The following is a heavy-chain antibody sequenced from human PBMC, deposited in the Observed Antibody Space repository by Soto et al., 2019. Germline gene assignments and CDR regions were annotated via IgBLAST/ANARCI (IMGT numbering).Heavy chain of an antibody. CDR2: IIPIFGTA. J-gene: IGHJ6*02. CDR3: ASPTREWLPTARDYYYGMDV. Sequence: QVQLVQSGAEVKKPGSSVKVSCQASGGTFISYAISWVLQAPGQGLEWMGGIIPIFGTANYAQKFQGTVTITADKSTSTAFIELSVLRSDDTAVYYCASPTREWLPTARDYYYGMDVWGQGTTVTVSS. V-gene: IGHV1-69*06. D-gene: IGHD3-3*01. CDR1: GGTFISYA.